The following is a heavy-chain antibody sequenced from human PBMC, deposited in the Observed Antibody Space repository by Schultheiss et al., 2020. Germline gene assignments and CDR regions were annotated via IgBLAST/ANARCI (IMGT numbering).Heavy chain of an antibody. Sequence: GESLKISCTASGFTFGDYAMSWVRQAPGKGLEWVGFIRSKAYGGTTEYAASVKGRFTISRDDLKNTLYLQMNSLKTEDTAVYYCTTDLWFGEFHDAFDIWGQGTMVTVSS. CDR2: IRSKAYGGTT. CDR3: TTDLWFGEFHDAFDI. V-gene: IGHV3-49*04. D-gene: IGHD3-10*01. J-gene: IGHJ3*02. CDR1: GFTFGDYA.